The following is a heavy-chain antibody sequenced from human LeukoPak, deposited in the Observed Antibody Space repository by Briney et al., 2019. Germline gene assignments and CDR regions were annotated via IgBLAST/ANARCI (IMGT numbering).Heavy chain of an antibody. D-gene: IGHD6-19*01. CDR2: FDPEDGET. CDR1: GYTLTELS. CDR3: ATDPRTSIAVAGNDY. J-gene: IGHJ4*02. Sequence: AASVKVSCKVSGYTLTELSMHWVRQAPGEGLEWMGGFDPEDGETIYAQKFQGRVTMTEDTSTDTAYMELSSLRSEDTAVYYCATDPRTSIAVAGNDYWGQGTLVTVSS. V-gene: IGHV1-24*01.